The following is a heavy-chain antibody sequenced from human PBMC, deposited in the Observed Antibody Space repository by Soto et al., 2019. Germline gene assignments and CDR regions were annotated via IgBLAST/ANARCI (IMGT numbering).Heavy chain of an antibody. D-gene: IGHD3-10*01. J-gene: IGHJ4*02. CDR1: GFTFSSYG. V-gene: IGHV3-30*18. CDR3: AKDAIYGSGSYYFDY. CDR2: ISYDGSNK. Sequence: GGSLRLSCAASGFTFSSYGMHWVRQAPGKGLEWVAVISYDGSNKYYADSVKGRFTISRDNSKNTLYLQMNSLRAEDTAVYYCAKDAIYGSGSYYFDYWGQGTLVTVSS.